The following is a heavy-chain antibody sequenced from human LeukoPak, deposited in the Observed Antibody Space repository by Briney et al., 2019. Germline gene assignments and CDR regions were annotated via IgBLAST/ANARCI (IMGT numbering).Heavy chain of an antibody. CDR2: VSGSGGHT. J-gene: IGHJ3*02. Sequence: GGSLRLSCVASGFAFSTFPMSWVRQAPGKGLEWVSAVSGSGGHTFYLDSAKGRVTISRDNSKKTLYLQMNSLRVDDTAVYYCAKGGASVTDAPHGDVVTTTLDGFDIWGHGTMVTVSS. CDR1: GFAFSTFP. D-gene: IGHD4-17*01. V-gene: IGHV3-23*01. CDR3: AKGGASVTDAPHGDVVTTTLDGFDI.